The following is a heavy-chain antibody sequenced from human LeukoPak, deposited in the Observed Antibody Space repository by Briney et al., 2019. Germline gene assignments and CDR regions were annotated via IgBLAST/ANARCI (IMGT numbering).Heavy chain of an antibody. CDR2: INHSGST. D-gene: IGHD1-26*01. J-gene: IGHJ4*02. CDR1: GGSFSGYY. Sequence: SETLSLTCAVYGGSFSGYYWSWIRQPPGKGLEWIGEINHSGSTNYNPSLKSRVTISVDTSKNQFSLKLSSVTAADTAVYHCARLWELTYFDYWGQGTLVTVSS. V-gene: IGHV4-34*01. CDR3: ARLWELTYFDY.